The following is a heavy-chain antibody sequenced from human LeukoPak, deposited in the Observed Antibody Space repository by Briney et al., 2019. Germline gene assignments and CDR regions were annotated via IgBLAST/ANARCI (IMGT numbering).Heavy chain of an antibody. CDR1: GYTFTSYY. V-gene: IGHV1-46*01. CDR3: ARGMPSIAAAGPRSRRWFDP. Sequence: GASVKVSCKASGYTFTSYYMHWVRQAPGQGLEWMGIINPSGGSTSYAQKFQGRVTMTRDMSTSTVYMELSSLRSDDTAVYYCARGMPSIAAAGPRSRRWFDPWGQGTLVTVSS. CDR2: INPSGGST. J-gene: IGHJ5*02. D-gene: IGHD6-13*01.